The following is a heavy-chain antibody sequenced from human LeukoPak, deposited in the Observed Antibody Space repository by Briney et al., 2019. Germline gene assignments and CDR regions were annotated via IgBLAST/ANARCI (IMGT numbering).Heavy chain of an antibody. D-gene: IGHD4-17*01. CDR3: ARDGYYDDYLGRFDY. V-gene: IGHV1-46*01. J-gene: IGHJ4*02. CDR1: GYTFTSYY. Sequence: ASVKVSCKASGYTFTSYYIHWVRQAPGQGLEWMGIINPSSGNTNYAQKFQGRLTMTRDMSTSTVYMDLSSLRSEDTAVYYRARDGYYDDYLGRFDYWGQGTLVTVSS. CDR2: INPSSGNT.